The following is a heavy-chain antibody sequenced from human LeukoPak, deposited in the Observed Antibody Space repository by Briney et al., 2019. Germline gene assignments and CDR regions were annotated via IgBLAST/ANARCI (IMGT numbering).Heavy chain of an antibody. V-gene: IGHV1-46*01. Sequence: GASVTVSCKASGYTFTSYYMHWVRQAPGQGLEWMGIINPSGGSTSYAQKFQGRVTMTRDTSTSTVYMELSSLRSEDTAVYYCARPKSTAYDFWSGYYNPFDYWGQGTLVTVSS. D-gene: IGHD3-3*01. CDR3: ARPKSTAYDFWSGYYNPFDY. J-gene: IGHJ4*02. CDR1: GYTFTSYY. CDR2: INPSGGST.